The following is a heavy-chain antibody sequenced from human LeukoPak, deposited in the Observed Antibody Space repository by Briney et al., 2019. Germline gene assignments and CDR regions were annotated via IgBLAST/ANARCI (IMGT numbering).Heavy chain of an antibody. CDR2: IYHSGST. D-gene: IGHD2-2*01. Sequence: PSETLSLTCSVSGGSISSSSYYWGWIRQPPGKGLEWIGSIYHSGSTYYNPSLKSRVTISVDTSKNQFSLKLSSVTAADTAVYYCARGAPGICSSTSCFVYWGQGTLVTVSS. J-gene: IGHJ4*02. V-gene: IGHV4-39*07. CDR1: GGSISSSSYY. CDR3: ARGAPGICSSTSCFVY.